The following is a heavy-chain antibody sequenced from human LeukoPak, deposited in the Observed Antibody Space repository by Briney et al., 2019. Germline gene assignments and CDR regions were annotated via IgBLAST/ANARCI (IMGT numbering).Heavy chain of an antibody. Sequence: SETLSLTCSVTAGSISSYYWTWIRQPPGKGLDWIGYIYYSGSTNYNPSLKSRVTTSVDTSKNQFSLKLSSVPAADTAVYYCARQYDFWSGLFDYWGQGTLVTVSS. J-gene: IGHJ4*02. V-gene: IGHV4-59*08. CDR1: AGSISSYY. CDR3: ARQYDFWSGLFDY. CDR2: IYYSGST. D-gene: IGHD3-3*01.